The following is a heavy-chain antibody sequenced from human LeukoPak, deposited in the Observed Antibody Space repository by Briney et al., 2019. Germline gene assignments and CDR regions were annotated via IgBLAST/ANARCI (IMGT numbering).Heavy chain of an antibody. J-gene: IGHJ6*03. CDR1: GGTFSSYA. CDR3: ATSVGRDGYNYYYYYYMDV. V-gene: IGHV1-69*05. Sequence: SVKVSCKASGGTFSSYAISWVRQAPGQGLGWMGGIIPIFGTANYAQKFQGRVTITTDESTSTAYMELSSLRSEDTAVYYCATSVGRDGYNYYYYYYMDVWGKGTTVTVSS. CDR2: IIPIFGTA. D-gene: IGHD5-24*01.